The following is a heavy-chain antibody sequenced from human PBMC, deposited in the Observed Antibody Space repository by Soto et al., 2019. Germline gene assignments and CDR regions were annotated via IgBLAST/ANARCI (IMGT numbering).Heavy chain of an antibody. CDR2: ISAYNGNT. V-gene: IGHV1-18*01. CDR3: ARDRGSIAARPVVDY. J-gene: IGHJ4*02. Sequence: ASVKVSCKASGYTFTSYGISWVRQAPGQGLEWMGWISAYNGNTNYAQKLQGRVTMTTDTSTSTAYMELRSLRSDDTAVYYCARDRGSIAARPVVDYWGQGTLVTVSS. D-gene: IGHD6-6*01. CDR1: GYTFTSYG.